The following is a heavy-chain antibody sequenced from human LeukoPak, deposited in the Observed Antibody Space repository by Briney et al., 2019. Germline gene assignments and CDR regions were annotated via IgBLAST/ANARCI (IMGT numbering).Heavy chain of an antibody. V-gene: IGHV3-23*01. D-gene: IGHD2-21*02. CDR1: GSXFSSYA. CDR2: INPDGSNS. J-gene: IGHJ4*02. Sequence: GGSLRLSCAASGSXFSSYAISWVRQAPGKGLEWVSVINPDGSNSNYADSVKGRFTMSRDNAKDTVYLQMDSLRAEDTALFYCVRQAVSGDSGIAYWGRGTLVTVSS. CDR3: VRQAVSGDSGIAY.